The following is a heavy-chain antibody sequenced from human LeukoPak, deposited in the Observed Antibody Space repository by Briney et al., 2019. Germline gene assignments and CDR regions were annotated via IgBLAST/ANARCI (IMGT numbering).Heavy chain of an antibody. D-gene: IGHD5-18*01. V-gene: IGHV4-59*08. Sequence: SETLSLTCTVSGGSITNYYWSWIRQPPGKGLEWIGYIYYSGSTNYNPSLKSRVTISADTSKNQFSLTLGSVSATDTAVYYCVSPRGFSYGYFDYWGQGTLVTVSS. CDR3: VSPRGFSYGYFDY. CDR1: GGSITNYY. CDR2: IYYSGST. J-gene: IGHJ4*02.